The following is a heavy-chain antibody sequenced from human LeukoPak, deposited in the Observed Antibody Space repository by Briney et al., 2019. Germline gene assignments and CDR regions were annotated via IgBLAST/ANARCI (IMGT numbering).Heavy chain of an antibody. CDR1: GGSISSGGYY. CDR2: FYYSGST. V-gene: IGHV4-31*03. Sequence: SETLSLTCTVSGGSISSGGYYWSWIRQHPGKGLEWIGYFYYSGSTYYNPSLKSRVTISVDTSKNQFSLKLSFVTAADTAVYYCARSSPFYDSSGYYKDAFDIWGQGTMVTVSS. D-gene: IGHD3-22*01. J-gene: IGHJ3*02. CDR3: ARSSPFYDSSGYYKDAFDI.